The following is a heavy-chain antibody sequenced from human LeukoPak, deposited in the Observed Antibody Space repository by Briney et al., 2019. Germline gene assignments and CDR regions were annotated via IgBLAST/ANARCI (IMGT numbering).Heavy chain of an antibody. CDR1: GYTFTSYD. V-gene: IGHV1-8*01. CDR2: MNPVSGNT. Sequence: ASVKISCKAFGYTFTSYDLDWVRQAAGQGLEWMGWMNPVSGNTGYAQKFQGRISMTRDASISTAYMELDSLRPDDTAVYYCARGRALPTATVAEWGQGTLVTASS. J-gene: IGHJ4*02. CDR3: ARGRALPTATVAE. D-gene: IGHD2-2*01.